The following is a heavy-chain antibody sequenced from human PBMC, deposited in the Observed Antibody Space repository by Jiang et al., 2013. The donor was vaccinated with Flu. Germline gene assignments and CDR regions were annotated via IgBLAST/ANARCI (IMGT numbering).Heavy chain of an antibody. CDR1: GYSISSGYY. D-gene: IGHD3-10*01. Sequence: ETLSLTCTVSGYSISSGYYWGWIRQPPGKGLEWIGSIYHSGSTYYNPSLKSRVTISVDTSKNQFSLKLSSVTAADTAVYYCARDLRAGGYFDYWGQGTLVTVSS. CDR2: IYHSGST. J-gene: IGHJ4*02. V-gene: IGHV4-38-2*02. CDR3: ARDLRAGGYFDY.